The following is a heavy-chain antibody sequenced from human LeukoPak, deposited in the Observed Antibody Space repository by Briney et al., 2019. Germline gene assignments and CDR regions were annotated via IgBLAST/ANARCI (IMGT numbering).Heavy chain of an antibody. D-gene: IGHD3-3*01. J-gene: IGHJ6*04. CDR2: IYTSGST. Sequence: SQTLSLTCTVSGGSISSGSYYWSWIRQPAGKGLEWIGRIYTSGSTNYNPSLKSRVTISVDTSKNQFSLKLSSVTAADTAVYYCAREAIGITIPSFDYWGKGTTVTVSS. V-gene: IGHV4-61*02. CDR3: AREAIGITIPSFDY. CDR1: GGSISSGSYY.